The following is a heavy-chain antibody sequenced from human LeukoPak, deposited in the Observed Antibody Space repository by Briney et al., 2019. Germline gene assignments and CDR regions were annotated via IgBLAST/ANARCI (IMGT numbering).Heavy chain of an antibody. CDR2: IYPGDSDT. CDR1: GYSFANYW. J-gene: IGHJ4*02. D-gene: IGHD3-22*01. V-gene: IGHV5-51*01. Sequence: GESLKISCKGSGYSFANYWIGWVRQMPGKGLEWMGIIYPGDSDTRYSPSFQGQVTISADKSITTAYLQWSSLKASDTAMYYCARLLNYDDLDYWGQGTLVTVSS. CDR3: ARLLNYDDLDY.